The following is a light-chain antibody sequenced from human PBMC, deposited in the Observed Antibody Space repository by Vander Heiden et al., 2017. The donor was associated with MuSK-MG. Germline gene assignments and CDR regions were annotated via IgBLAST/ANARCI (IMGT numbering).Light chain of an antibody. J-gene: IGKJ2*01. V-gene: IGKV4-1*01. CDR3: QQDDSPPYT. CDR1: QSVLLSSNNKNY. CDR2: WAS. Sequence: DIVMTQSPDSLAVSLGERATINCKSSQSVLLSSNNKNYLSWYQQKPGQPPKLLISWASTRDYGVPDRFSGSGSGTDFTLTIGSLQAEDVAVYYCQQDDSPPYTFGQPTKMEIK.